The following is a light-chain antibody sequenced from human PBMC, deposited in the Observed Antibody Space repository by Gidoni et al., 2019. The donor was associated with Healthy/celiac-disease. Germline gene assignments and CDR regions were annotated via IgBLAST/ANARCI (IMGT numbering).Light chain of an antibody. V-gene: IGKV3-15*01. J-gene: IGKJ4*01. Sequence: IVMTQSPATLSVSPGERATLSCRASQSVSSNLASYHQKPGQAPRLLIYGASTRATGIPARFIGSGCGTEFTLTICSVQSEEFAVYYCQQYNNWPPLTFGGGTKVEIK. CDR3: QQYNNWPPLT. CDR1: QSVSSN. CDR2: GAS.